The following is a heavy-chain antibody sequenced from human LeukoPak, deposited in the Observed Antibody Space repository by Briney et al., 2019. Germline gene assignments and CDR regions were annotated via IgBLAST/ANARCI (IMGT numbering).Heavy chain of an antibody. CDR1: GYAFINYY. CDR2: LNPSGVST. CDR3: ARAPHEGTSKVTFYFDY. D-gene: IGHD2/OR15-2a*01. Sequence: ASVKVSCKASGYAFINYYIHWVRRAPGQGLEWMAILNPSGVSTSYAQKFQGRVSMTRDTSTNTVYMELRSLRPDDTAVYFCARAPHEGTSKVTFYFDYWGQGTQVTVSS. V-gene: IGHV1-46*01. J-gene: IGHJ4*02.